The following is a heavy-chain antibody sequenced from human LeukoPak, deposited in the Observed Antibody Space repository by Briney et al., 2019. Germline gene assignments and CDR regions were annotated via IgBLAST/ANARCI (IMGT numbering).Heavy chain of an antibody. CDR1: GFTFSSYG. CDR3: AKDWNYGGNSGYFDY. CDR2: ISGSGGST. J-gene: IGHJ4*02. Sequence: GGSLRLSCAASGFTFSSYGMSWVRQAPGKGLEWVSAISGSGGSTYYADSVKGRFTISRDNSKNTLYLQMNSLRAGDTAVYYCAKDWNYGGNSGYFDYWGQGTLVTVSS. V-gene: IGHV3-23*01. D-gene: IGHD4-23*01.